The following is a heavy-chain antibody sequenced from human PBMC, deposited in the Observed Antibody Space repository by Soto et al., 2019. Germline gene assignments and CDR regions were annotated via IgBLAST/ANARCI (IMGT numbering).Heavy chain of an antibody. CDR3: ARDYGMVAPSPLHY. D-gene: IGHD1-26*01. CDR1: GYTFITYD. J-gene: IGHJ4*02. CDR2: ISAYNGNT. V-gene: IGHV1-18*01. Sequence: ASVKVSCKASGYTFITYDINWVRQAPGQGLEWMGWISAYNGNTNYAQRLQGRVTMTTDTSTSTAYMELRSLRSDDTAVYYCARDYGMVAPSPLHYWGQGTLVTVSS.